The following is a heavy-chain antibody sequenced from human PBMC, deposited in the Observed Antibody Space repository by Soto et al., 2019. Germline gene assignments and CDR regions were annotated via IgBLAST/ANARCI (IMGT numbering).Heavy chain of an antibody. D-gene: IGHD3-22*01. V-gene: IGHV4-59*01. CDR3: ARGDYYDSSGYYYDAFDI. CDR1: GGSISSYY. Sequence: PSETLSLTCIVSGGSISSYYWTWIRQPPGKGLEWIGYVYYRGSTNYNPSLKSRVTISVDTSKNQFSLKLSSVTAADTAVYYCARGDYYDSSGYYYDAFDIWGQGTMVT. J-gene: IGHJ3*02. CDR2: VYYRGST.